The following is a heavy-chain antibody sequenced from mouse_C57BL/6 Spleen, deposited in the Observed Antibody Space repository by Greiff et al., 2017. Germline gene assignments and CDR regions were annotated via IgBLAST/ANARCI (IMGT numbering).Heavy chain of an antibody. J-gene: IGHJ2*01. CDR1: GYTFTDYE. CDR3: TRSGTPGDFDD. CDR2: IDPETGGT. D-gene: IGHD3-1*01. Sequence: QVQLQQSGAELVRPGASVTLSCKASGYTFTDYEMHWVKQTPVNGLEWIGAIDPETGGTDYNQKFKGKAILTADKSSSTAYMELRSLTSEDSAVXYFTRSGTPGDFDDWGQGTTLTVSS. V-gene: IGHV1-15*01.